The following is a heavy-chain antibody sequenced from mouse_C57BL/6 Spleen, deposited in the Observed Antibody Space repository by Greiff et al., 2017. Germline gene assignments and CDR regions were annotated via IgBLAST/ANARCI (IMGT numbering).Heavy chain of an antibody. CDR3: ARSYGSSPYWYFDV. CDR2: IHPNSGST. CDR1: GYTFTSYW. V-gene: IGHV1-64*01. J-gene: IGHJ1*03. Sequence: VQLQESGAELVKPGASVKLSCKASGYTFTSYWMHWVKQRPGQGLEWIGMIHPNSGSTNYNEKFKSKATLTVDKSSSTAYMQLSSLTSEDSAVYYCARSYGSSPYWYFDVWGTGTTVTVSS. D-gene: IGHD1-1*01.